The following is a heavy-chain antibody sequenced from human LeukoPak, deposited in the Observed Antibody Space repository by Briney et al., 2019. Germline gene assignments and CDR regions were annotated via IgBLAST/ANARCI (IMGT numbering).Heavy chain of an antibody. J-gene: IGHJ6*02. CDR1: GGSIRSSYYY. V-gene: IGHV4-39*01. CDR3: ARARGEWLFLDYGMDV. Sequence: SETLSLTCTVSGGSIRSSYYYWGWIRQPPGKGLEWIGSIYDSGSTYYNPSLKSRVTISVDTSKNQFSLKLSSVTAADTAVYYCARARGEWLFLDYGMDVWGQGATVTVSS. CDR2: IYDSGST. D-gene: IGHD3-3*01.